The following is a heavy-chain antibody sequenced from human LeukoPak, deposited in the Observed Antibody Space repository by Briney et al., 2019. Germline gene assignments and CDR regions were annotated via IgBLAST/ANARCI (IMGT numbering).Heavy chain of an antibody. CDR2: INHSGST. J-gene: IGHJ4*02. CDR3: ARVYSSWYLDY. Sequence: PSETLSLTCAVYGGSFSGYYWSWIRQPPGKGLEWIGEINHSGSTNYNPSLKSRVTISVDTSKNQLSLKLSSVTAADTAVYYCARVYSSWYLDYWGQGTLVTVSS. V-gene: IGHV4-34*01. CDR1: GGSFSGYY. D-gene: IGHD6-6*01.